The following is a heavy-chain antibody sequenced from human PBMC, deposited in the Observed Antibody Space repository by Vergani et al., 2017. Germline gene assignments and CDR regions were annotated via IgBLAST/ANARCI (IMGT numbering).Heavy chain of an antibody. J-gene: IGHJ3*02. V-gene: IGHV3-23*01. CDR3: AKDSIGVITFGGVNRGSFDI. D-gene: IGHD3-16*01. Sequence: EVQLLESGGGLVQPGGSLRLSCAASGFTFSSYAMSWVRQAPGKGLEWVSTISGSGVGTYYADSVKGWFTISRDNSKNTLYLQMNSLRAEDTADYYCAKDSIGVITFGGVNRGSFDIWGQGTMVTVSS. CDR1: GFTFSSYA. CDR2: ISGSGVGT.